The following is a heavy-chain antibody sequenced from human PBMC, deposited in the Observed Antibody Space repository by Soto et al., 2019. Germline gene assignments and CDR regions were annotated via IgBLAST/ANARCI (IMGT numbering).Heavy chain of an antibody. CDR1: GFIFSSYW. D-gene: IGHD4-17*01. CDR2: IKGDGSQR. CDR3: VRDAQRGGDYDY. V-gene: IGHV3-7*01. J-gene: IGHJ4*02. Sequence: EVQLVESGGDLVQPGGSLRLSCAASGFIFSSYWINWVRQTPGKGLECVAAIKGDGSQRYYVDSVKGRFTISRDNAKNSVDLHMKSLRAEDTAVYYCVRDAQRGGDYDYWGQGTLVTVSS.